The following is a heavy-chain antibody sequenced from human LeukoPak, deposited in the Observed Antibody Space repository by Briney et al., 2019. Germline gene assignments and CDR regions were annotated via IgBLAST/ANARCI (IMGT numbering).Heavy chain of an antibody. CDR2: IYYSGST. V-gene: IGHV4-59*08. D-gene: IGHD3-22*01. CDR3: ARPSRTGSGWDAFDL. Sequence: SETLSLTCTVSGGSISTYYWSWIRQPPGKELEWIGYIYYSGSTNYNPSLKSRVTISVDTSKNQFSMNLSSVTAADTAVYYCARPSRTGSGWDAFDLWGQGAMVTVS. CDR1: GGSISTYY. J-gene: IGHJ3*01.